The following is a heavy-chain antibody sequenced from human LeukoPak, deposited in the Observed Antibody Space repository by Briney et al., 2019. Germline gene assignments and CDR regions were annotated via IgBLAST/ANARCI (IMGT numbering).Heavy chain of an antibody. D-gene: IGHD2-8*01. V-gene: IGHV3-23*01. Sequence: GGSLRLSCAASGFXFSNYAITWVRQAPGKGLEWVSTISGGGDSKYYADSVRGRFTISRDDSKSTLYLQMNSLRAEDTAVYYCAKTPDYCTNGVCYTLHYFDYWGQGTLVTVSS. CDR1: GFXFSNYA. CDR3: AKTPDYCTNGVCYTLHYFDY. J-gene: IGHJ4*02. CDR2: ISGGGDSK.